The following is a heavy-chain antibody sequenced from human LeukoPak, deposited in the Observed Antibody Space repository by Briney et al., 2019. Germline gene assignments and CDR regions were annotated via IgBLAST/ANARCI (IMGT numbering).Heavy chain of an antibody. V-gene: IGHV1-46*01. CDR1: GYTFTRYY. Sequence: ASVKVSCKASGYTFTRYYMHWVRQAPGQGLEWMGIINPSGGSTSYAQKFQGRVAMTRDTSTSTVYMELSSLRSEDTAVYYCARDWNIVVVVAANLFDYWGQGTLVTVSS. CDR2: INPSGGST. J-gene: IGHJ4*02. CDR3: ARDWNIVVVVAANLFDY. D-gene: IGHD2-15*01.